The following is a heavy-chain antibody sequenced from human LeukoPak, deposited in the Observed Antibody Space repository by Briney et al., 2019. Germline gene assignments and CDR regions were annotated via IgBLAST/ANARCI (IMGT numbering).Heavy chain of an antibody. CDR2: IYYSGST. J-gene: IGHJ5*02. Sequence: PSETLSLTCTVSGGSISSISYYWGWIRQPPGKGLEWIGNIYYSGSTYYNPSLKSRVTISVDTAKNQFSLKLSSVTAADTAVYYCARRSAFHGFGELFLDPWGQGTLVTVSS. CDR3: ARRSAFHGFGELFLDP. D-gene: IGHD3-10*01. V-gene: IGHV4-39*01. CDR1: GGSISSISYY.